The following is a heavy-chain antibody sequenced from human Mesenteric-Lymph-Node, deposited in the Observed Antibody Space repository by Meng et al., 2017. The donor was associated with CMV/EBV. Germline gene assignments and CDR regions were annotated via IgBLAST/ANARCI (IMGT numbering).Heavy chain of an antibody. Sequence: SSSAVKSDDYSRSWIRENTRRQLEWVGYICSSGSANYNTSLKRRVSISVDTSKDQFSLKLTYVTAADTDVYYCARRYSGYDCPFDYWGQGALVTVSS. CDR3: ARRYSGYDCPFDY. CDR1: SSAVKSDDYS. D-gene: IGHD5-12*01. V-gene: IGHV4-61*08. CDR2: ICSSGSA. J-gene: IGHJ4*02.